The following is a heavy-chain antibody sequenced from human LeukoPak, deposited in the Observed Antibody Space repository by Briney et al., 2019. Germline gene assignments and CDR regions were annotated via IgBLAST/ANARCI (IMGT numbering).Heavy chain of an antibody. CDR1: GYTFTSYD. V-gene: IGHV1-8*02. CDR3: AKSSSRFGMDV. Sequence: GASVKVSCKASGYTFTSYDINWVRQATGQGLEWMGWMNPNSGTTGYAQKFQGRVTMTRNTSISTAYMELSSLRSEDTAVCYCAKSSSRFGMDVWSQGATVTVSS. D-gene: IGHD2-2*01. CDR2: MNPNSGTT. J-gene: IGHJ6*02.